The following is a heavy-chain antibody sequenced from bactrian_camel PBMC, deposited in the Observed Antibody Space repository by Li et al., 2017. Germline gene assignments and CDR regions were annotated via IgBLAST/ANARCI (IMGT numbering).Heavy chain of an antibody. J-gene: IGHJ6*01. Sequence: DVQLVESGGGSVPTGGSLVLTCVISRADRMGWFRQAPGREREEVAFVDLGGGSTLDDDSIYYADSVKGRFTISQDNAKSTVYLQMDSLQPEDTAMYYCAARTRGGTWCGLLTSMYFSWGQGTQVTVS. CDR1: ISRADR. D-gene: IGHD2*01. CDR3: AARTRGGTWCGLLTSMYFS. V-gene: IGHV3S40*01. CDR2: VDLGGGSTLDDDSI.